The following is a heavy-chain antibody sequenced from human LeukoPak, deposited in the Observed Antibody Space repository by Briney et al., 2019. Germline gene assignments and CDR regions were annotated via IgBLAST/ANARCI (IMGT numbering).Heavy chain of an antibody. CDR3: ARDLGIAARPVIDQ. J-gene: IGHJ4*02. D-gene: IGHD6-6*01. V-gene: IGHV3-23*01. CDR1: GFTFSNYA. Sequence: PGGSLRLSCAASGFTFSNYAMNWVRQAPGKGLEWVSSFRESGGATYYADSVQGRFTISRDDSENTLYLQMDSLRAEDTAVYYCARDLGIAARPVIDQWGQGTPVTVSS. CDR2: FRESGGAT.